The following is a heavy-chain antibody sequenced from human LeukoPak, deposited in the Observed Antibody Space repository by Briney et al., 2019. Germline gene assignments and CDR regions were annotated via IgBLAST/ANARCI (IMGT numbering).Heavy chain of an antibody. Sequence: ASVKVSCKASGYTFTSYAMHWVRQAPGQRLEWMGWINAGNGNTKYSQKFQGRVTITRDTSASTAYMELSSLRSEDTAVYYCARDRDSGYSSGWYHYWGQGTLVTVSS. J-gene: IGHJ4*02. CDR1: GYTFTSYA. CDR2: INAGNGNT. CDR3: ARDRDSGYSSGWYHY. D-gene: IGHD6-19*01. V-gene: IGHV1-3*01.